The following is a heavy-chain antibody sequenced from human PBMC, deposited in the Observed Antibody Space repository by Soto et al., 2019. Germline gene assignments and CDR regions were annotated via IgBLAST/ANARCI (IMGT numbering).Heavy chain of an antibody. CDR3: AKDSGTAMVTSYYYYGMDV. D-gene: IGHD5-18*01. J-gene: IGHJ6*02. CDR2: ISNDGSKK. Sequence: LRLSCAASGFTFSSYGMHWVRQAPGKGLEWVAVISNDGSKKYYADSVKGRFTISRDNSKNTLYLQMNSLRAEDTAVYYCAKDSGTAMVTSYYYYGMDVWGQGTTVTVSS. CDR1: GFTFSSYG. V-gene: IGHV3-30*18.